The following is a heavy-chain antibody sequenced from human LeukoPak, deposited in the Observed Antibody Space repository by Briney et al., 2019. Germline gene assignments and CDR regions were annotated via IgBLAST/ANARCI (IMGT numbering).Heavy chain of an antibody. CDR1: GFTFDDYA. CDR3: AKGPLYDY. J-gene: IGHJ4*02. Sequence: GGSLRLSCAASGFTFDDYAMHWVRQAPGKGLEWVSGISWNSGSIVYAGSVKGRFTISRDNAKNSLYLQMNSLRAEDTALYYCAKGPLYDYWGQGTLVTVSS. CDR2: ISWNSGSI. V-gene: IGHV3-9*01.